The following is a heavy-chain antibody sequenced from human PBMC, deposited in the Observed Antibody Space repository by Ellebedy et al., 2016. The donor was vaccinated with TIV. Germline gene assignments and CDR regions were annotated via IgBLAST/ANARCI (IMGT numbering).Heavy chain of an antibody. CDR1: GFTFSGYG. V-gene: IGHV3-30*18. D-gene: IGHD3-22*01. CDR3: AKDSNYYDGSVHYDVFDI. CDR2: ISFNGGTI. Sequence: GGSLRLSXAASGFTFSGYGMHWVRQAPGKGLDWVAVISFNGGTIYYADSVKGRFTISRDNSKNTLDLQMNSLRTEDTAVYYCAKDSNYYDGSVHYDVFDIWGRGTMVTVSS. J-gene: IGHJ3*02.